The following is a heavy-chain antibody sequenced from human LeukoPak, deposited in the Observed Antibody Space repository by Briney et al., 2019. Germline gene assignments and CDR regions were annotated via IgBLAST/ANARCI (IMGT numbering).Heavy chain of an antibody. J-gene: IGHJ3*02. V-gene: IGHV1-24*01. D-gene: IGHD3-10*01. CDR1: GYTLTELS. CDR2: FDPEDGET. Sequence: ASVKVSCKVSGYTLTELSMHWVRQAPGKGLEWMGGFDPEDGETIYAQKFQGRVTMTEDKSTDTAYMELSSLRSEDTAVYYCAHITMVRGVIPSFAFDIWGQGTMVTVSS. CDR3: AHITMVRGVIPSFAFDI.